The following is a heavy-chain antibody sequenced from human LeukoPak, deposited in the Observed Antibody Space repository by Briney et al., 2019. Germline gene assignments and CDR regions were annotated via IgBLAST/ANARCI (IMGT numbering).Heavy chain of an antibody. CDR2: ISASDTYI. CDR3: AREPSGGYCSSSSCSRYFQH. J-gene: IGHJ1*01. D-gene: IGHD2-2*01. CDR1: GFIFSGYS. Sequence: NSGGSLILSCAASGFIFSGYSMNWVRQAPGKGLEWVSSISASDTYINYADSLKGRFTISRDNAKNSLYLQMNSLRAEDTAVYYCAREPSGGYCSSSSCSRYFQHWGQGTLVTVSS. V-gene: IGHV3-21*01.